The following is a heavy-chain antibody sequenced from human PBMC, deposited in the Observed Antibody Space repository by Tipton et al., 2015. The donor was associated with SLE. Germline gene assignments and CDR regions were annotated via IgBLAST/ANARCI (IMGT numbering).Heavy chain of an antibody. J-gene: IGHJ6*03. CDR3: ARERGDYYYMDV. CDR2: IYTSGST. CDR1: GGSLSSGTYY. Sequence: TLSLTCTISGGSLSSGTYYWNWIRQPAGKGLEWIGRIYTSGSTNYNPSLKSRVTMSVDTSKNQFSLKLSSATAADTAVYCCARERGDYYYMDVWGKGTTVTVSS. V-gene: IGHV4-61*02.